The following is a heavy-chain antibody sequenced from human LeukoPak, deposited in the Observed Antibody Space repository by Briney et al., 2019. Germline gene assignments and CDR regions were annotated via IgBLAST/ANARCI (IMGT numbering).Heavy chain of an antibody. Sequence: SETLSLTCTVSGGSISSANHFWSWVRQSPGEGLEWIGYIHYDGRAHYNPSLKSRLLMSVDTSKNQFSLRMTSVTVADMAVYYCARTEYSNYGWFDPWGPGTLVTVSS. CDR3: ARTEYSNYGWFDP. D-gene: IGHD4-11*01. V-gene: IGHV4-30-4*08. CDR2: IHYDGRA. CDR1: GGSISSANHF. J-gene: IGHJ5*02.